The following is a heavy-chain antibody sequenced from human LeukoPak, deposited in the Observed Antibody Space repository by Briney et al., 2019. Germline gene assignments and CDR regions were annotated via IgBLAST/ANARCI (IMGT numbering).Heavy chain of an antibody. Sequence: SETLSLTCTVSGGSISSYYWSWIRQPPGKGMEWIGYIYYSGSTNYNPSLKNRVTISLDTSKNQLSLKLSSVTAADPAVYYCARGKASGYSYCYYYYYYMDVWGKGTTVTVSS. D-gene: IGHD5-18*01. CDR2: IYYSGST. J-gene: IGHJ6*03. CDR1: GGSISSYY. CDR3: ARGKASGYSYCYYYYYYMDV. V-gene: IGHV4-59*01.